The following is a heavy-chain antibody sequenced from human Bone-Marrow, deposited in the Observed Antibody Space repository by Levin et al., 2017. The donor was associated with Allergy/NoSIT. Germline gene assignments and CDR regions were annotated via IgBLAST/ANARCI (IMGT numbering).Heavy chain of an antibody. CDR3: ARGDNWGYYFDS. CDR1: GGSISSFY. D-gene: IGHD7-27*01. V-gene: IGHV4-59*01. J-gene: IGHJ4*02. Sequence: SETLSLTCTISGGSISSFYWSWFRQPPGKGLEWIGYVYCSGNTNWNPSLESRVAITLDTSNNQFSLQLTSVTTADTAVYYCARGDNWGYYFDSWGQGSLVTVS. CDR2: VYCSGNT.